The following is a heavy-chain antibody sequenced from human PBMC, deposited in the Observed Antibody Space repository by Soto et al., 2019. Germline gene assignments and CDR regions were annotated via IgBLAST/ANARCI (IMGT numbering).Heavy chain of an antibody. V-gene: IGHV3-30*18. CDR1: GFTFSSYG. D-gene: IGHD6-19*01. CDR2: ISYDGSSK. Sequence: GGSLRLSCAASGFTFSSYGMHWVRQAPGKGLEWVAVISYDGSSKYYADSVKGRFTISRDNSKNTLYLQMNSLRAEDTAVYYCAKDTKWEAVAGDFDYWGQGTLVTVSS. CDR3: AKDTKWEAVAGDFDY. J-gene: IGHJ4*02.